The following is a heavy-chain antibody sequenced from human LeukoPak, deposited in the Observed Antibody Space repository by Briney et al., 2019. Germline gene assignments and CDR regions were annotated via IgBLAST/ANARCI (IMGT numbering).Heavy chain of an antibody. CDR2: INSDGSST. CDR1: GFTFSSYW. V-gene: IGHV3-74*01. CDR3: ASWSGYDNFDY. J-gene: IGHJ4*02. D-gene: IGHD5-12*01. Sequence: GGSLRLSCAASGFTFSSYWMHWVRQAPGKGLVWVSRINSDGSSTSYADSVKGRFTISRDNAKNTLYLQMNSLRAEDTAVYYCASWSGYDNFDYWGRGTLVTVSS.